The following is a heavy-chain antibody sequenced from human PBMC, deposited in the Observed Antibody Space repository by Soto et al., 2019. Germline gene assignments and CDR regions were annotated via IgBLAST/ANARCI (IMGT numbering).Heavy chain of an antibody. Sequence: GGSLRLSCAASGFTFSSYSMNWVRQAPGKGLEWVSSISSSSSYIYYADSVKGRFTISRDNAKNSLYLQMNSLRAEDTAVYYCARDPTFSDYGFDDWGQGTLVTVSS. J-gene: IGHJ4*02. CDR2: ISSSSSYI. D-gene: IGHD4-17*01. CDR3: ARDPTFSDYGFDD. CDR1: GFTFSSYS. V-gene: IGHV3-21*01.